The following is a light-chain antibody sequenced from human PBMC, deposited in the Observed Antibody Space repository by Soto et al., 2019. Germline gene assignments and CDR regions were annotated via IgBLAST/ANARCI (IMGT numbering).Light chain of an antibody. V-gene: IGKV3-15*01. CDR3: QQYNNWPPLT. CDR2: GAS. J-gene: IGKJ4*01. CDR1: QSVSGN. Sequence: EIVMTQSPATLSVSPGERATLSCRASQSVSGNLAWYQQKPGQAPRLLIYGASTRATGIPARFSGSGSGTEFTLNISSLQSEDFAVYDWQQYNNWPPLTFGGGTKVEIK.